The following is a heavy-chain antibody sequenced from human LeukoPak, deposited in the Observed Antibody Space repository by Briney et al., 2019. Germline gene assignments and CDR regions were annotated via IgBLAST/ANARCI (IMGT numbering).Heavy chain of an antibody. Sequence: PGGSLRLSRAASGFTFSSYEMNWVRQAPGKGLKWVSFISSSGSAIHYADSVRGRFTISRDNAKNSLYLQMSRLRAEDTAVYYCAREKLSFFDSSGYFDYWGQGTLVTVSS. CDR2: ISSSGSAI. V-gene: IGHV3-48*03. J-gene: IGHJ4*02. D-gene: IGHD3-22*01. CDR1: GFTFSSYE. CDR3: AREKLSFFDSSGYFDY.